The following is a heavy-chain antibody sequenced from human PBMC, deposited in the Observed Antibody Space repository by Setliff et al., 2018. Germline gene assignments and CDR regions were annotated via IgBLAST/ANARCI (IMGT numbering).Heavy chain of an antibody. Sequence: GASVKVSCKASGYTFTSYAMHWVRQAPGQRLEWMGWMNPNSGNTGYAQKFQGRVTITADESASTAYMELSSLRSEDTAVYYCARDGIAARPGADYWGQGTLVTVSS. V-gene: IGHV1-3*01. CDR3: ARDGIAARPGADY. J-gene: IGHJ4*02. CDR1: GYTFTSYA. CDR2: MNPNSGNT. D-gene: IGHD6-6*01.